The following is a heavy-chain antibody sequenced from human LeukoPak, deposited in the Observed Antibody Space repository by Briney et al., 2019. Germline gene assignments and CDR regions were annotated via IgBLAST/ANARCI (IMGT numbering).Heavy chain of an antibody. CDR2: VDPSGGVT. CDR3: ARGGQNWHXXDRWHY. CDR1: GGNFRVYN. D-gene: IGHD2-15*01. Sequence: ASVEVSCKASGGNFRVYNVHWVRQAPGQGLEWLGRVDPSGGVTTSVEKLQGRLTMTTDLSTSTVYMELSSLRIEDTAVYYCARGGQNWHXXDRWHYWGQGTLVTVAS. V-gene: IGHV1-46*04. J-gene: IGHJ4*02.